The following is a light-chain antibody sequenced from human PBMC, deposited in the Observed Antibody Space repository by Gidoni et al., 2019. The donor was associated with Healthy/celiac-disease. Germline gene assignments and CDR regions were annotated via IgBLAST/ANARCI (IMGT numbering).Light chain of an antibody. CDR2: DAS. Sequence: EIVLTQSPATLSLSPGGRATLSCRASQSVSSYLAWYQQKPGQAPRLLIYDASNRATGIPARFSGSGSGTDFTLTISSLEPEDFAVYYCQQRSNWITFXQXTRLEIK. J-gene: IGKJ5*01. V-gene: IGKV3-11*01. CDR1: QSVSSY. CDR3: QQRSNWIT.